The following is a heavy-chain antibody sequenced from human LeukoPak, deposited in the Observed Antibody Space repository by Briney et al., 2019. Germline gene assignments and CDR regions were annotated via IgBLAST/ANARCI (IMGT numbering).Heavy chain of an antibody. CDR3: ARGGGVYRYYFDY. CDR1: GFTFSSYS. Sequence: PGGSLRLSCAASGFTFSSYSMNWVRQAPGKGLEWVSYISSSSSTIYYAESVKGRFTISRDNAKNSLYLQMNSLRAEDTAVYYCARGGGVYRYYFDYWGQGTLVTVSS. V-gene: IGHV3-48*01. CDR2: ISSSSSTI. J-gene: IGHJ4*02. D-gene: IGHD2-8*01.